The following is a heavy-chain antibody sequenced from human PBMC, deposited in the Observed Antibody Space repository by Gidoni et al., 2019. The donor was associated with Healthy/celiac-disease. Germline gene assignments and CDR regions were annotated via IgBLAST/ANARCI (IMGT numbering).Heavy chain of an antibody. CDR2: ISSSGSTT. V-gene: IGHV3-11*01. J-gene: IGHJ6*02. D-gene: IGHD1-26*01. CDR3: ARDRLDSPPNSGSYRNGMDV. Sequence: QVQLVESGGGLVKPGGSLRLSCAASGFPFSDYYMSWIRQAPGKGLEWVSSISSSGSTTYYADSVKGRFTIARDNAKNALYLQMNSLRAEDTAVYYCARDRLDSPPNSGSYRNGMDVWGQGTTVTVSS. CDR1: GFPFSDYY.